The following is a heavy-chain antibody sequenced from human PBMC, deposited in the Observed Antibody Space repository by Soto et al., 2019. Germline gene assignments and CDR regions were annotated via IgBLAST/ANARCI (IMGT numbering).Heavy chain of an antibody. CDR1: GFTFGTYG. Sequence: QVQLVESGGGVVQPGRSLRLSCAASGFTFGTYGMHWVRQAPGKGLEWVALISYDGDNKYYEDSVKGRFTISRDNSKNTLYMQMNSLRAEDTAVYYCAKELMPGGSAARLDPYIYGMDVCGQGTTVTVSS. V-gene: IGHV3-30*18. D-gene: IGHD6-25*01. J-gene: IGHJ6*02. CDR3: AKELMPGGSAARLDPYIYGMDV. CDR2: ISYDGDNK.